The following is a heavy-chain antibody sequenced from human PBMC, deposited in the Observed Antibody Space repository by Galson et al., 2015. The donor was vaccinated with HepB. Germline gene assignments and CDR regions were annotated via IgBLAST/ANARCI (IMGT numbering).Heavy chain of an antibody. CDR1: GFTFTSAW. D-gene: IGHD4-17*01. Sequence: SLRLSCAASGFTFTSAWMSWVRQAPGKGLEWVGRIGSNLDGGTQDYAAPVKGRFIISRGDSKNTLFLQMNRLKTEGTAMYFCTTVDLSFGYGDEVDWGQGTLVTVSS. CDR3: TTVDLSFGYGDEVD. J-gene: IGHJ4*02. CDR2: IGSNLDGGTQ. V-gene: IGHV3-15*04.